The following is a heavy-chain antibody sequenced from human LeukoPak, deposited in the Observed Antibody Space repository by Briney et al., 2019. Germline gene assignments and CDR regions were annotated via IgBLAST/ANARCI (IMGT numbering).Heavy chain of an antibody. CDR2: IYYSGST. J-gene: IGHJ6*03. D-gene: IGHD2-2*01. CDR3: AKDTGCSSTSCYVYYYYYMDV. Sequence: SETLSLTCTVSGGSISSSSYYWSWIRQPPGKGLEWIGYIYYSGSTNYNPSLKSRVTISVDTSKNQFSLKLSSVTAADTAVYYCAKDTGCSSTSCYVYYYYYMDVWGKGTTVTISS. V-gene: IGHV4-61*01. CDR1: GGSISSSSYY.